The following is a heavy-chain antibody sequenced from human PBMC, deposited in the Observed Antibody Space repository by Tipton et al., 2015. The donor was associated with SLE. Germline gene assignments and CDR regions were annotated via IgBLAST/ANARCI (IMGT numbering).Heavy chain of an antibody. V-gene: IGHV4-4*07. Sequence: TLSLTCTVSGGSISSYYWSWIRQPAGKGLEWIGRIYTSGSTNYNPSLKSRVTMSVDTSKNQFSLKLSSVTAADTAVYYCARLAGDLGFEYYFDYWGQGTLVTVSS. CDR2: IYTSGST. CDR1: GGSISSYY. CDR3: ARLAGDLGFEYYFDY. D-gene: IGHD6-19*01. J-gene: IGHJ4*02.